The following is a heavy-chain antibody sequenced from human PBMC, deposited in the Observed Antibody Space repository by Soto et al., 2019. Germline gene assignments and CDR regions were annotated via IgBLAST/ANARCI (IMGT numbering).Heavy chain of an antibody. Sequence: GGSLRLSCAASGFTFSSYLVGWVRQAPGKGLEGGGNIKQDGSEKYYVDSVKGRFTISRDNAKNSLDLQMNTLRAEDTAVYYCARKVFSLGWFDPGGQGTLVTVSS. V-gene: IGHV3-7*03. J-gene: IGHJ5*02. CDR3: ARKVFSLGWFDP. CDR2: IKQDGSEK. CDR1: GFTFSSYL. D-gene: IGHD2-8*01.